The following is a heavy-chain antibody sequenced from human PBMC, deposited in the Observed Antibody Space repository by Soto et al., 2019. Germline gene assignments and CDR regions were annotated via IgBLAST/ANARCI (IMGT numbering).Heavy chain of an antibody. Sequence: QVQLVQSGAAVKKPGASVKVSCKASGYTFTSYGINWVRQAPGQGLEWMGWISAYNGNTNYAQNLQGRVTMTTDTSTSTAYMELRSLTSDDTAVYYCARAIYYYDRFDYWGQGTLVTVSS. D-gene: IGHD3-22*01. CDR2: ISAYNGNT. J-gene: IGHJ4*02. CDR1: GYTFTSYG. V-gene: IGHV1-18*01. CDR3: ARAIYYYDRFDY.